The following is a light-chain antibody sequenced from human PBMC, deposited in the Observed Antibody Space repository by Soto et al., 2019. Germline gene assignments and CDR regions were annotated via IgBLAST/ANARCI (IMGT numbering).Light chain of an antibody. J-gene: IGKJ2*01. CDR3: HQFGSSPPAFT. V-gene: IGKV3-20*01. Sequence: ESMLTQSPGTLSLSPGKRATLSCRASQSVSTRYLAWYQQKPGQAPRLLIYGASIRATGIPDRFSGSGSGTDFTITISRLEPEDFAVYYCHQFGSSPPAFTFGQGTKLEI. CDR2: GAS. CDR1: QSVSTRY.